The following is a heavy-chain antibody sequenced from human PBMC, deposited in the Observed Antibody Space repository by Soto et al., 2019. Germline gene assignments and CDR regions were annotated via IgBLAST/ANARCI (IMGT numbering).Heavy chain of an antibody. Sequence: KTSETLSLTCTVSSDSIGSYYWSWIRQPPGQGLEWIGYIYYTGSTNYNPSLKSRLTISLDTSKNQLSLKLSSVTAADTAVYYCASGRYRHGNEYWGQGTLVTVSS. J-gene: IGHJ4*02. V-gene: IGHV4-59*01. D-gene: IGHD5-18*01. CDR3: ASGRYRHGNEY. CDR1: SDSIGSYY. CDR2: IYYTGST.